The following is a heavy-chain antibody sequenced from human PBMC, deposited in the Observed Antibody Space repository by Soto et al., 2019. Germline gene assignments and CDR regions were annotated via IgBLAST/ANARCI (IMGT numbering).Heavy chain of an antibody. CDR1: GFTFGSYA. CDR2: ISGSGGST. D-gene: IGHD3-10*01. J-gene: IGHJ4*02. CDR3: AKDPTFGELTR. V-gene: IGHV3-23*01. Sequence: EVQLLESGGGLVQPGGSLRLSCAASGFTFGSYAMSWVRQAPGKGLEWVSAISGSGGSTYYADSVKGRFPISRDNSKNTLYLQMNSLRAEDTAVYYCAKDPTFGELTRWGQGTLVTVSS.